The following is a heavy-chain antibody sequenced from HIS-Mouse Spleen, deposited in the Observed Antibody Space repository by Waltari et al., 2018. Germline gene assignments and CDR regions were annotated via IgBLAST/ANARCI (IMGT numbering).Heavy chain of an antibody. V-gene: IGHV3-66*01. Sequence: EVQLVESGGGLVQPGGSLRLSCAASGFTVSSNYMGWVRQAPGKGVEWVSVIYSGGSTYYADSVKGRFTISRDNSKNTLYLQMNSLRAEDTAVYYCARKYSSSFDYWGQGTLVTVSS. CDR1: GFTVSSNY. J-gene: IGHJ4*02. CDR3: ARKYSSSFDY. D-gene: IGHD6-6*01. CDR2: IYSGGST.